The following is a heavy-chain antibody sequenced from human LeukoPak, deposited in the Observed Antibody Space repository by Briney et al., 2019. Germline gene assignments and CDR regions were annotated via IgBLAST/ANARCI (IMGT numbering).Heavy chain of an antibody. CDR1: GFTFSSYA. D-gene: IGHD3-3*01. Sequence: PGGSLRLSCAASGFTFSSYAMHWVRQAPGKGLEWVAVISYDGSNKYYADSVKGRFTISRDNSKNTLYLQMNSLRAEDTAVYYCAREIYDFWSGRPTHLFDYWGQGTLVTVSS. CDR2: ISYDGSNK. V-gene: IGHV3-30-3*01. CDR3: AREIYDFWSGRPTHLFDY. J-gene: IGHJ4*02.